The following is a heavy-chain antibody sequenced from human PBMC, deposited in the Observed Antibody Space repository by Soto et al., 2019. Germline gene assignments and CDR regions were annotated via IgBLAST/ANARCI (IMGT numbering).Heavy chain of an antibody. D-gene: IGHD3-3*01. V-gene: IGHV3-23*01. Sequence: EVQLLESGGGLVQPGGSLRLSCAASGFTFSSYAMSWVRQAPGKGLEWVSAISGSGGSTYYADSVKGRFTSSRDNSKNTLYLQMNSLRAEDTAVYYCASHDFWSGYYTGRYFDYWGQGTLVTVSS. CDR2: ISGSGGST. CDR3: ASHDFWSGYYTGRYFDY. CDR1: GFTFSSYA. J-gene: IGHJ4*02.